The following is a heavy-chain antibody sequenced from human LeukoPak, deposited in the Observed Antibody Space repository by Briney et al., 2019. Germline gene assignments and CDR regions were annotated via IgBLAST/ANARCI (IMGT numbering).Heavy chain of an antibody. CDR1: GFTFSDHY. D-gene: IGHD2/OR15-2a*01. CDR2: VINNLNSYKT. J-gene: IGHJ3*02. V-gene: IGHV3-72*01. Sequence: EGSLRLSCAASGFTFSDHYMDWVRQAPGQGLDWVGRVINNLNSYKTEYAATVQGRMSISRDDSKNSLYLQLNSLKTEDTALYYCARSHYQGSEYFDQDAFDIWGQGTMVTVSS. CDR3: ARSHYQGSEYFDQDAFDI.